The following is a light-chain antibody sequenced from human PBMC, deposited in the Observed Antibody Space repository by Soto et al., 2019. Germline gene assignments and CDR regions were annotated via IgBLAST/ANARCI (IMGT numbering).Light chain of an antibody. CDR1: QDIGND. CDR3: PQDYNRPYT. V-gene: IGKV1-6*01. J-gene: IGKJ2*01. Sequence: AIQMTQSPSSLSASVGDRVTITCRASQDIGNDLGWYQQKPGKAPKLLIYAASSLESGVPSRFSGSGSGTDFTLTISSLQPEDFATYYCPQDYNRPYTFGQGSRLEIK. CDR2: AAS.